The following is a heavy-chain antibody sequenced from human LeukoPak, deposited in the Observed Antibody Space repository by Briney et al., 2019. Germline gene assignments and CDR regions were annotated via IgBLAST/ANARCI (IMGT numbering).Heavy chain of an antibody. CDR3: ARDEAAADRFDY. D-gene: IGHD6-13*01. CDR1: GGTFSSYA. Sequence: SVKVSCKASGGTFSSYAISWVRQAPGQGLEWMGGIIPIFGTASYAQKFQGRVTITADESTSTAYMELSSLRSEDTAVYYCARDEAAADRFDYWGQGTLVTVSS. V-gene: IGHV1-69*13. CDR2: IIPIFGTA. J-gene: IGHJ4*02.